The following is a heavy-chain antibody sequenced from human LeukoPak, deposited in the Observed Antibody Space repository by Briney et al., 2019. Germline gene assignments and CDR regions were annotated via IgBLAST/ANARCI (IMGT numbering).Heavy chain of an antibody. V-gene: IGHV3-23*01. CDR1: GFTFSSYA. CDR3: AKDRYDSSGYGWFDP. Sequence: GGSLRLSCAASGFTFSSYAMSRVRQAPGKGLEWVSAISGGGGSTYYADSVKGRFTISRDNSKNTLYLQMNRLRAEDTAVYDCAKDRYDSSGYGWFDPWGQGTLVTVSS. D-gene: IGHD3-22*01. J-gene: IGHJ5*02. CDR2: ISGGGGST.